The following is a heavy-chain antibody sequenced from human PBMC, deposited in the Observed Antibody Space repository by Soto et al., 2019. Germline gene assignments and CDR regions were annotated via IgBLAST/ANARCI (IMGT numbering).Heavy chain of an antibody. J-gene: IGHJ1*01. CDR2: IFPLLAMV. Sequence: QVHLVQSGAELNKPGSSVKVSCKVSGGDLTNSGISWVRQAPGQGLEWMGGIFPLLAMVDYSQKFQGRVTITADESTNTAYIDLGSLKSDDTAVYYCAKEDGTVFKSRGQGTLISVS. CDR1: GGDLTNSG. V-gene: IGHV1-69*04. CDR3: AKEDGTVFKS. D-gene: IGHD1-1*01.